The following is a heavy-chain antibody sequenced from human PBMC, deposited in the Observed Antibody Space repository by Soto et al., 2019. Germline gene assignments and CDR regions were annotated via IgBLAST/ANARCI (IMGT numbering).Heavy chain of an antibody. V-gene: IGHV3-33*01. CDR3: ATDSGNYV. J-gene: IGHJ4*02. CDR2: IWHDGSDR. CDR1: GFTFSSYG. D-gene: IGHD1-7*01. Sequence: QVQLVESGGGVVQPGGSLRLSCAASGFTFSSYGMHWVRQAPGKGLEWVAVIWHDGSDRYYTDSVTGRFTISRDNSENTLFLQMNSLRVEDSAVYYCATDSGNYVGGQGTLVTVSS.